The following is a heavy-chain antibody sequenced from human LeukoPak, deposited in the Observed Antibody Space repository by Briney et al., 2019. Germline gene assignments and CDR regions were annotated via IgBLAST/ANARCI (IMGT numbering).Heavy chain of an antibody. Sequence: GGSLRLSCAASGFTFSSYSMNWVRQAPGKGLEWVSSISSSTSYIYYADSVEGRFTISRDNAKKSLYLQMNSLRAEDTAVYYCARAHEMRATDAFDIWGQGTMVTVSS. CDR3: ARAHEMRATDAFDI. J-gene: IGHJ3*02. D-gene: IGHD5-12*01. CDR1: GFTFSSYS. V-gene: IGHV3-21*01. CDR2: ISSSTSYI.